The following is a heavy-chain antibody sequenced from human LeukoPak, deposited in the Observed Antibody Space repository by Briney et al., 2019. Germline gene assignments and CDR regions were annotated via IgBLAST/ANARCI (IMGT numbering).Heavy chain of an antibody. J-gene: IGHJ4*02. CDR3: ARAVSVSSYYFDC. V-gene: IGHV3-74*01. CDR2: INSDGSDT. CDR1: GVSFSSYW. D-gene: IGHD5/OR15-5a*01. Sequence: GGSLRLSCAASGVSFSSYWMCWVRQAPGKGLVWVSRINSDGSDTRYAYSVQGRFTISRENAKNTLYLQMNSLRAEDTAVYYCARAVSVSSYYFDCWGQGTLVTVSS.